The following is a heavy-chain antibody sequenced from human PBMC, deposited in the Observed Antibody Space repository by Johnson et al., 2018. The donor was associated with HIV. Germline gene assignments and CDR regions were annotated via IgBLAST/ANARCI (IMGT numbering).Heavy chain of an antibody. Sequence: QVQLVESGGGVVQPGRSLRLSCAASGFTLSSYPMHWVRQAPGKGLEWVAVISFDGSKKYYADSVKGRFTISRDNSKNILYLQVSSLRLEDTAVYYCAREGEVGRAFDIWGQGTMVTVSS. CDR3: AREGEVGRAFDI. V-gene: IGHV3-30*04. J-gene: IGHJ3*02. CDR2: ISFDGSKK. D-gene: IGHD3-16*01. CDR1: GFTLSSYP.